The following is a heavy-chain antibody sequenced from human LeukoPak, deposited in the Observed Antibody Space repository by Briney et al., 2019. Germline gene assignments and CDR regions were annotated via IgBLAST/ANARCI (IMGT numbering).Heavy chain of an antibody. J-gene: IGHJ4*02. CDR2: INPSGGST. CDR1: GYTFTSYY. Sequence: GASVKVSCKASGYTFTSYYMHWVRQAPGQGLEWMGIINPSGGSTSYAQKFQGRVTITRNTSISTAYMELSSLRSEDTAVYYCARRTSRNYFDYWGQGTLVTVSS. D-gene: IGHD2-2*01. CDR3: ARRTSRNYFDY. V-gene: IGHV1-46*01.